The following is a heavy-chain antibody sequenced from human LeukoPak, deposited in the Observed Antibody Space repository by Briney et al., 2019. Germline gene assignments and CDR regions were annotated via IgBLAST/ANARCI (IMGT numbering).Heavy chain of an antibody. CDR3: AKREYNFWSGYFF. Sequence: GRSMSLSWAVATFTPGSYAMTWVSPAHGRWLRWDSSINDSGGSTYYADSVKGRFTISRDNSKNTLYLQMNSLRAEDTAVYYCAKREYNFWSGYFFWGQGTLVTVSS. J-gene: IGHJ4*02. CDR1: TFTPGSYA. V-gene: IGHV3-23*01. D-gene: IGHD3-3*01. CDR2: INDSGGST.